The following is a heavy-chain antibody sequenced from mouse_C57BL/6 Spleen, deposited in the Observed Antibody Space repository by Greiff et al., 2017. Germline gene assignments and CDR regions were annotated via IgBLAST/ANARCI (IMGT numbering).Heavy chain of an antibody. CDR3: ARLYDYAMDY. Sequence: QVQLKQSGAELMKPGASVKLSCKATGYTFTGYWIEWVKQRPGHGLEWIGEILPGSGSTNNNEKFKGKATFTADTSSNTAYMQLSSLTTEDSAIYYCARLYDYAMDYWGQGTSVTVSS. J-gene: IGHJ4*01. V-gene: IGHV1-9*01. CDR2: ILPGSGST. CDR1: GYTFTGYW. D-gene: IGHD1-1*01.